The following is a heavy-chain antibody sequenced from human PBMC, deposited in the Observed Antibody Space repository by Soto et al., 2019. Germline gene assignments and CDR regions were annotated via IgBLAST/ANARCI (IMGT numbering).Heavy chain of an antibody. CDR2: IYYSGST. CDR3: ASGRAATLSDY. D-gene: IGHD2-15*01. CDR1: GGSISNYY. Sequence: QVQLQESGPGLVKPSETLSLTCTVSGGSISNYYCSWIRQPPGKGLEWIGYIYYSGSTNYNPSLMRRVTISVDTSKNQFPPKLSSVTAADTAVYYCASGRAATLSDYWGQGTLVTVSS. V-gene: IGHV4-59*01. J-gene: IGHJ4*02.